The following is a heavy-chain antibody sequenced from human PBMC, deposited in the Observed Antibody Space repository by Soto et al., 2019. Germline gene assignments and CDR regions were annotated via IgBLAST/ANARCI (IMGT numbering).Heavy chain of an antibody. J-gene: IGHJ3*02. Sequence: ASVKVSCKASGYTFTSYDINWVRQATGQGLEWMGWMNPNSGNTGYAQKFQGRVTMTRNTSIRTAYMELSSLGSEDTAVYYCARSTYGSGSYYYAFDIWGQGTMVTVSS. D-gene: IGHD3-10*01. V-gene: IGHV1-8*01. CDR3: ARSTYGSGSYYYAFDI. CDR1: GYTFTSYD. CDR2: MNPNSGNT.